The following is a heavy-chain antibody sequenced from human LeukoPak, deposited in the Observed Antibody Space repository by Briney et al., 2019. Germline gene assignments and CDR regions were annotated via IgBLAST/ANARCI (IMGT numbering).Heavy chain of an antibody. Sequence: SETLSLTCTVSGGSISSSSYYWGWIRQPPGKGLEWIGSIYYSGSTYYNPSLKSRVTISVDTSKNQISLKLSSVTAADTAVYYCARLSSSSWYSYYFDYWGQGTLVTVSS. J-gene: IGHJ4*02. CDR2: IYYSGST. CDR3: ARLSSSSWYSYYFDY. CDR1: GGSISSSSYY. V-gene: IGHV4-39*01. D-gene: IGHD6-13*01.